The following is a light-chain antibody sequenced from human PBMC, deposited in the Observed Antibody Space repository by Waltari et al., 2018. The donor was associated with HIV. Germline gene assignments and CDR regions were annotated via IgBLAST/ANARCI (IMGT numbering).Light chain of an antibody. Sequence: DLQMTKSHYSLSASVGHRVTITCQASQHIATNLNWFQQKPGKAPKLLIYDVSKLETGVPSRFTGGGSGATFTFTITSLRPEDIATYYCLQYDDLPLTFGGGTKVELK. CDR1: QHIATN. CDR3: LQYDDLPLT. V-gene: IGKV1-33*01. CDR2: DVS. J-gene: IGKJ4*01.